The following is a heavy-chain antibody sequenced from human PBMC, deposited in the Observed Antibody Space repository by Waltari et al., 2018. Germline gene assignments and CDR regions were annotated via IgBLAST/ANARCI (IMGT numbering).Heavy chain of an antibody. CDR1: GDTFTNYA. D-gene: IGHD2-8*01. V-gene: IGHV1-69*10. J-gene: IGHJ6*02. Sequence: QVQLVQSGAEMKKPGSSVKVSCKASGDTFTNYAISWVRQAPGHGLEWMGGIIPVVDIRSYPQKFQGRVTMTADKSTNTAYMELSSLTSEDTAVYYCARGTEKWSATEEYFYYYYAMDVWGQGTSVTVSS. CDR3: ARGTEKWSATEEYFYYYYAMDV. CDR2: IIPVVDIR.